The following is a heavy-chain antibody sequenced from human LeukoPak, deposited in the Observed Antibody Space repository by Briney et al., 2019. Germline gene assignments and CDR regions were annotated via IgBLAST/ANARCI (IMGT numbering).Heavy chain of an antibody. CDR3: ARVEAAAGLSGAYYYYGMDV. J-gene: IGHJ6*02. CDR2: ISSSSSYI. Sequence: GGSLRLSCAASGFTFSSYSMNWVRQAPGKGLEWVSSISSSSSYIYYADSVKGRFTISRDNAKNSLYLQMNGLRAEDTAVYYCARVEAAAGLSGAYYYYGMDVWGQGTTVTVSS. V-gene: IGHV3-21*01. CDR1: GFTFSSYS. D-gene: IGHD6-13*01.